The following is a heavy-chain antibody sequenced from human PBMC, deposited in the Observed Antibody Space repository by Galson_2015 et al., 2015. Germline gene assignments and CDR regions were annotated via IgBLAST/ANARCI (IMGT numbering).Heavy chain of an antibody. Sequence: SVKVSCKASGYTFANSGISWVRQAPGQRLEWMGGLLPIYGTPNYAQKFQGRVTITADESTSTAYMELSSLTSEDTAVFYCATSSADVYCSGGSCYLDSWGQGTLVTVSS. CDR2: LLPIYGTP. J-gene: IGHJ4*02. CDR3: ATSSADVYCSGGSCYLDS. CDR1: GYTFANSG. D-gene: IGHD2-15*01. V-gene: IGHV1-69*13.